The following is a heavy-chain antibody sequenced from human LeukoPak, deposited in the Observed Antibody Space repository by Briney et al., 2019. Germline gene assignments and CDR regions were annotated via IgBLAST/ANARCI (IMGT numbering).Heavy chain of an antibody. V-gene: IGHV3-64D*06. CDR2: ISSNGGST. CDR3: ATMIVVVINMGTFDY. Sequence: PGGSLRLSCSASRFTFSSYAMHWVRQAPGKGLEYVSTISSNGGSTYYADSVKGRFTISRDNSKNTLYLQMSSLRVEDTAVYYCATMIVVVINMGTFDYWGQGTLVTVSS. J-gene: IGHJ4*02. CDR1: RFTFSSYA. D-gene: IGHD3-22*01.